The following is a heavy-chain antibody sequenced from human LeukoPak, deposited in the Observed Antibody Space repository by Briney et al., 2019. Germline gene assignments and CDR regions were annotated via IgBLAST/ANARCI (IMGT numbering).Heavy chain of an antibody. J-gene: IGHJ4*02. CDR1: GYSITSGYY. D-gene: IGHD3-16*01. CDR3: ARDGGNPDY. CDR2: IYHTGST. V-gene: IGHV4-38-2*02. Sequence: SETLSLTCTVSGYSITSGYYWGWVRQSPGKGLEWIGSIYHTGSTYKNPSLKSRVTMSVDTSKNRLSLNLNSVTAADTAVYYCARDGGNPDYWGPGILVTVSS.